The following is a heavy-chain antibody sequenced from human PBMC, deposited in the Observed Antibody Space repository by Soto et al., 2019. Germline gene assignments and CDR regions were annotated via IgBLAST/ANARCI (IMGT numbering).Heavy chain of an antibody. CDR2: IYDSGSP. CDR1: GGSISAYN. J-gene: IGHJ4*02. CDR3: ARGVGSSPPRY. V-gene: IGHV4-59*01. D-gene: IGHD1-26*01. Sequence: PSETLSLTCTISGGSISAYNWSWIRQPPGQGLEWIGYIYDSGSPYYNPSLKSRVIISADTSKNQISLKLTSATAADTAVYFCARGVGSSPPRYWGRGTLVTVS.